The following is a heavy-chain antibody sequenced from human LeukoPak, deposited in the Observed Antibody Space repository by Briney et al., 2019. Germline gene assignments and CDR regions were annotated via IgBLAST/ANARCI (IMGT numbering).Heavy chain of an antibody. CDR2: IYNSGST. J-gene: IGHJ2*01. Sequence: SETLSLTCAVSGGSINSGGYSWSWIRQPPGKGLEWIGYIYNSGSTDYNPSLKSRVTISVNLSKNQISLKLTSVTAADTALYYCARDKGPYWYFDLWGRGTLVTVSS. V-gene: IGHV4-30-2*01. CDR1: GGSINSGGYS. CDR3: ARDKGPYWYFDL.